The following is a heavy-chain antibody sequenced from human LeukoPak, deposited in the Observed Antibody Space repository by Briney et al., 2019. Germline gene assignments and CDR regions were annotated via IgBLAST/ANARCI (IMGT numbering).Heavy chain of an antibody. J-gene: IGHJ6*02. V-gene: IGHV3-23*01. Sequence: HPGGSLRLSCAASGFTFSSCAMSWVRQAPGQGLDWVSTISSAGGSTYYADSVKGRFTISRDNSMNTLSLQMNSLRTEDTAVYYCVRGIQSWFNGMDVWGQGTTVTVSS. CDR2: ISSAGGST. D-gene: IGHD3-10*01. CDR3: VRGIQSWFNGMDV. CDR1: GFTFSSCA.